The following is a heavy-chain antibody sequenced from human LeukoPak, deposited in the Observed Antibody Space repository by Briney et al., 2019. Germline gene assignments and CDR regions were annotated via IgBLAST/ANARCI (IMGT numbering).Heavy chain of an antibody. CDR2: IYYSGST. CDR1: GGSISSSSYY. CDR3: ARLTVVGKKNPDY. V-gene: IGHV4-39*01. D-gene: IGHD1-14*01. J-gene: IGHJ4*02. Sequence: ETLSLTCTVSGGSISSSSYYWGWIRQPPGKGLEWIGSIYYSGSTYYNPSLKSRVTISVDTSKNQFSLKLSSVTAADTAVYYCARLTVVGKKNPDYWGQGTLVTVSS.